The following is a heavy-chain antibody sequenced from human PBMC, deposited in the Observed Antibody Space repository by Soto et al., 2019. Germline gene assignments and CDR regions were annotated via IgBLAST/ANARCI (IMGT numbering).Heavy chain of an antibody. J-gene: IGHJ5*02. CDR2: ISSSSSTI. CDR3: ARGGYYGSGNWFDP. CDR1: GFTFSSYS. Sequence: EVQLVESGGGLVQPGGSLRLSCAASGFTFSSYSMNWVRQAPGKGLEWVSYISSSSSTIYYADSVKGRFTISRDNAKNSLYLQMNSLRDEDTAVYYCARGGYYGSGNWFDPWGQGTLVTVSS. D-gene: IGHD3-10*01. V-gene: IGHV3-48*02.